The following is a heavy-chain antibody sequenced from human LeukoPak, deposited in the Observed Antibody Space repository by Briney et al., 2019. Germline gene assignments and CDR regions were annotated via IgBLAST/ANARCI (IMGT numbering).Heavy chain of an antibody. V-gene: IGHV3-66*01. CDR2: IYKGSTT. D-gene: IGHD6-13*01. CDR3: ARDRGGSRSDC. J-gene: IGHJ4*02. Sequence: GGSLRHSCAASGFTFSSYAMSWVPQAPGKGLEGVSVIYKGSTTYYADSVKGRFTISRDNSKNTLYLQMNSLRAEDTAVYYCARDRGGSRSDCWGQGTLVTVSS. CDR1: GFTFSSYA.